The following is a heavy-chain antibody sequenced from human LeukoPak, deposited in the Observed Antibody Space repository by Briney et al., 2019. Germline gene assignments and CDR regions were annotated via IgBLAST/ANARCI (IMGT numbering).Heavy chain of an antibody. V-gene: IGHV3-30*04. D-gene: IGHD2-15*01. J-gene: IGHJ5*02. CDR3: TTGGGKYYASWWS. CDR1: GFTFSSYA. Sequence: PGGSLRLSCAASGFTFSSYAMHWVRQAPGKGLEWAAVISYDGSNKYYADSVKGRFTISRDNSKNTLYLQMNSLRAEDTAVYYCTTGGGKYYASWWSWGQGTLVTVSS. CDR2: ISYDGSNK.